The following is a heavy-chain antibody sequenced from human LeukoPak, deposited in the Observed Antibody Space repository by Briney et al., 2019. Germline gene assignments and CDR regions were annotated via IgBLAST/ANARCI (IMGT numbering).Heavy chain of an antibody. Sequence: SVKVSCKASGGTFSSYAISWVRQAPGQGLEWMGGIIPIFGTANYAQKFQGRVTITADESTSTAYMELSSLRSEDTAVYYCARYNWNEDWFDPWGQGTLVTVSS. CDR3: ARYNWNEDWFDP. J-gene: IGHJ5*02. D-gene: IGHD1-1*01. CDR2: IIPIFGTA. V-gene: IGHV1-69*13. CDR1: GGTFSSYA.